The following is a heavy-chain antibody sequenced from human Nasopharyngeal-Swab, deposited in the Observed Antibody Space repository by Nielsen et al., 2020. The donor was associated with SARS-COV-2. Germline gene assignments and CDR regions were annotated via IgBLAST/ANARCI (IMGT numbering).Heavy chain of an antibody. D-gene: IGHD1-1*01. J-gene: IGHJ4*02. CDR3: ARGTPFDY. Sequence: GSLRLSCTVSGGSVSSGSYYWSWIRQPPGKGLEWIGYIYYSGSTNYNPSLKSRVTISVDTSKNQFSLKLSSVTAADTAVYYCARGTPFDYWGQGILVTVSS. CDR2: IYYSGST. CDR1: GGSVSSGSYY. V-gene: IGHV4-61*01.